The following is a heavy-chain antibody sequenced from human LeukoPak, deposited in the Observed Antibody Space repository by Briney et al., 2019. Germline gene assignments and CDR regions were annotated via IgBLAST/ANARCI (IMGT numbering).Heavy chain of an antibody. V-gene: IGHV4-4*02. CDR2: IYHSGST. Sequence: SETLSLTCAVSGGSISSSNWWSWVRQPPGKGLEWIGEIYHSGSTNYNPSLKSRVTISVDKSQNQFSLKVNSLTAADTAVYYCATNGYYCMDVWGEGTTVTISS. CDR3: ATNGYYCMDV. CDR1: GGSISSSNW. J-gene: IGHJ6*03. D-gene: IGHD2-8*01.